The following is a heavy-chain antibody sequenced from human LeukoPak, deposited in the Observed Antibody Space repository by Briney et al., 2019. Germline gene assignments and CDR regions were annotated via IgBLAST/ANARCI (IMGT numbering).Heavy chain of an antibody. CDR2: IYYSGST. Sequence: PSETLSLTCTVSGGSISSSSYYWGWIRQPPGKGLEWIGSIYYSGSTYYNPSLKSRVTISVDTSKNQFSLKLSSVTAADTAVYYCARVFPDGWGQGTLVTVSS. CDR3: ARVFPDG. V-gene: IGHV4-39*01. J-gene: IGHJ4*02. D-gene: IGHD3-10*01. CDR1: GGSISSSSYY.